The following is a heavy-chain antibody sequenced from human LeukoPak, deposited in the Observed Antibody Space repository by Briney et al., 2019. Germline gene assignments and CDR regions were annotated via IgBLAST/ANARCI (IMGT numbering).Heavy chain of an antibody. CDR2: IRYDGSNK. CDR1: GFTFSSYG. V-gene: IGHV3-30*02. CDR3: AKDAKGIGSLYFDY. Sequence: GGSLRLSCAASGFTFSSYGMHWVRQAPGKGLEWVAFIRYDGSNKYYADSVKGRFTISRDNSKNTLYLQMNSQRAEDTAVYYCAKDAKGIGSLYFDYWGQGTLVTVSS. J-gene: IGHJ4*02. D-gene: IGHD6-13*01.